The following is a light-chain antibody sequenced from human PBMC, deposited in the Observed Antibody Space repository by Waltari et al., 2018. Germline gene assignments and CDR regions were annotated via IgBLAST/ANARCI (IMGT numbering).Light chain of an antibody. CDR3: LLSYHDAVI. Sequence: QAVVTQEPSLTVSPGGTVTRTCGSSTGPVTSGHFPSWFQQKPCQAPRTLISETSNRLSWTPARFSGSLLGGKAALTLSDAQPDDDADYYCLLSYHDAVIFGGGTKLTVL. CDR2: ETS. CDR1: TGPVTSGHF. J-gene: IGLJ2*01. V-gene: IGLV7-46*01.